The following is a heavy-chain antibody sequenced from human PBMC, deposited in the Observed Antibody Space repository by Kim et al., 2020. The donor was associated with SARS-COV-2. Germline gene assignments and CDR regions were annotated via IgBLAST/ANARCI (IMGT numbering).Heavy chain of an antibody. Sequence: SGKGRFTISRDKAKNTLYLQMNSRRAEETAVYYCAKKGLGDSEWGDAFDIWGQGTMVTVSS. CDR3: AKKGLGDSEWGDAFDI. V-gene: IGHV3-23*01. D-gene: IGHD2-21*02. J-gene: IGHJ3*02.